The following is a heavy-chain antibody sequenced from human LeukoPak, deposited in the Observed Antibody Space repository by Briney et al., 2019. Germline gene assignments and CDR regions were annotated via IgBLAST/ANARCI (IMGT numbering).Heavy chain of an antibody. CDR3: AKDPRPFGELLEY. J-gene: IGHJ4*02. V-gene: IGHV3-23*01. D-gene: IGHD3-10*01. Sequence: PGGSLRLSCAASGFTFSSYAMSWVRQAPGKGLEWVSAISGSGGSTYYADSVKGRFTISRDNSKNTLYLQMNNLRAEDTAVYYCAKDPRPFGELLEYWGQGTLVTVSS. CDR1: GFTFSSYA. CDR2: ISGSGGST.